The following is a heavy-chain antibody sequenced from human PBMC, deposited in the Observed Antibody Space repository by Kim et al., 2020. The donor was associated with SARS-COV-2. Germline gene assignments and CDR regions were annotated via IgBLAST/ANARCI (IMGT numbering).Heavy chain of an antibody. D-gene: IGHD3-22*01. CDR3: ARVRLLLPIYYYGMDV. Sequence: PSLKSRVTRSVDTSKNQFSLKLSSVTAADTAVYDCARVRLLLPIYYYGMDVWGQGTTVTVSS. V-gene: IGHV4-34*01. J-gene: IGHJ6*02.